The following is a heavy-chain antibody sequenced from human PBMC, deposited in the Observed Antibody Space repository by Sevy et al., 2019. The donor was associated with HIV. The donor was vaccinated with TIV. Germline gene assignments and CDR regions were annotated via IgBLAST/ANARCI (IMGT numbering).Heavy chain of an antibody. CDR2: ISFDGSNK. CDR1: GFTFSTYA. V-gene: IGHV3-30-3*01. Sequence: GGSLRLSCAASGFTFSTYAMHWVRQAPGKGLEWVAVISFDGSNKYYADSVKGRFTISRDNSKNTLYLQLNSLRVEDTGVYYCARHQTVDIVVVPGALDVWGQGTTVTVSS. J-gene: IGHJ6*02. CDR3: ARHQTVDIVVVPGALDV. D-gene: IGHD2-2*01.